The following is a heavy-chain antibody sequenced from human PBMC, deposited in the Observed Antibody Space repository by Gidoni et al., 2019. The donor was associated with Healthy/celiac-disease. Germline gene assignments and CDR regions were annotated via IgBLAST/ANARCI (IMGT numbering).Heavy chain of an antibody. CDR1: GGSFSGYY. V-gene: IGHV4-34*01. CDR2: INHSGST. D-gene: IGHD1-1*01. J-gene: IGHJ5*02. Sequence: QVQLQQWGAGLLKPSETLSLTCAVYGGSFSGYYRSWIRKPPGKGLEWIGEINHSGSTNYNPSLKSRVTISVDTSKNQFSLKLSSVTAADTAVYYCARARERYGSRFDPWGQGTLVTVSS. CDR3: ARARERYGSRFDP.